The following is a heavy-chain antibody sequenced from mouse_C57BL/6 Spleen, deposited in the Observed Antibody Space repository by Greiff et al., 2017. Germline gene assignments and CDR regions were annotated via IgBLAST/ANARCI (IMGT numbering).Heavy chain of an antibody. CDR3: ARHEDHRDYGLATGYFDV. D-gene: IGHD1-1*01. V-gene: IGHV1-62-2*01. Sequence: QVQLQQSGAELVKPGASVKLSCKASGYTFTEYTIHWVKQRSGQGLEWIGWFYPGSGSIKYNEKFKDKATLTADKSSSTVYMELSRLTSEDSAVYFCARHEDHRDYGLATGYFDVWGTGTTVTVSS. CDR2: FYPGSGSI. J-gene: IGHJ1*03. CDR1: GYTFTEYT.